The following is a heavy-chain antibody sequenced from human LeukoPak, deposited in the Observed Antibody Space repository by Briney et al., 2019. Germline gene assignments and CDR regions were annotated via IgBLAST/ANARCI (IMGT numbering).Heavy chain of an antibody. CDR1: GFTVSSNY. CDR2: IYSGGST. Sequence: PGGSLRLSCAASGFTVSSNYMSWVRQAPGKGLEWVSVIYSGGSTYYADSVKGRFTISRDNSKDTLYLQMNSLRAEDTAVHYCARDNVVVPAARDYWGQGTLVTVSS. CDR3: ARDNVVVPAARDY. D-gene: IGHD2-2*01. J-gene: IGHJ4*02. V-gene: IGHV3-66*02.